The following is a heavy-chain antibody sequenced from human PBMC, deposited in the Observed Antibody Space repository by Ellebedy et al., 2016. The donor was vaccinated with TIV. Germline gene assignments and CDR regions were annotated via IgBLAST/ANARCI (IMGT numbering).Heavy chain of an antibody. CDR2: ISSRGTTI. J-gene: IGHJ4*02. CDR3: ATGLTVALDS. CDR1: RFTFNSYE. D-gene: IGHD2-8*01. V-gene: IGHV3-48*03. Sequence: GESLKISCAASRFTFNSYEMNWVRQAPGKGLEWISYISSRGTTISYADSVKGRFTISRDNAKKSLYLQMKSLRAEDTAVYYCATGLTVALDSWGQGTLVTVSS.